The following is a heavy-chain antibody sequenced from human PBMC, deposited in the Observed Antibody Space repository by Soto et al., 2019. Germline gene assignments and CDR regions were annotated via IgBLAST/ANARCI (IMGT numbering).Heavy chain of an antibody. Sequence: SETLSLTCTVSGGSVNNGSDYWSWIRQPPGKGLEWIGYIYHTGTSNHNPSLKSRVTMSVDTSKNLFSLKVKSVTAADTAVYYCAKDQTDVTLFDYWGQGTLVTVSS. CDR1: GGSVNNGSDY. V-gene: IGHV4-61*03. CDR2: IYHTGTS. J-gene: IGHJ4*02. CDR3: AKDQTDVTLFDY. D-gene: IGHD2-21*02.